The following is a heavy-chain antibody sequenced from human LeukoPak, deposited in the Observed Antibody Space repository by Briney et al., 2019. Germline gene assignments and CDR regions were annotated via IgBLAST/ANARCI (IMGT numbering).Heavy chain of an antibody. V-gene: IGHV1-69*04. CDR3: ARAAEAVAGSGMEIDY. Sequence: ASVKVSCKASGGTFSSYAISWVRQAPGQGLEWMGRIIPILGIANYAQKFQGRVTITADKSTSTAYMELSSLRSEDTAVYYCARAAEAVAGSGMEIDYWGQGTLVTVSS. CDR2: IIPILGIA. CDR1: GGTFSSYA. D-gene: IGHD6-19*01. J-gene: IGHJ4*02.